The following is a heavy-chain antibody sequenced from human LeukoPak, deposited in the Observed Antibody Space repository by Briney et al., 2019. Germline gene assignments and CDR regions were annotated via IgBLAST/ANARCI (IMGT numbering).Heavy chain of an antibody. D-gene: IGHD3-10*01. J-gene: IGHJ6*03. CDR3: ARNSGSGSYYIYYYYYMDV. V-gene: IGHV1-2*02. Sequence: ASVKVSCKASGYTFTSYDINWVRRAPGQGLEWMGWINPNSGGTNYAQKFQGRVTMTRDTSISTAYMELSRLRSDDTAVYYCARNSGSGSYYIYYYYYMDVWGKGTTITVSS. CDR2: INPNSGGT. CDR1: GYTFTSYD.